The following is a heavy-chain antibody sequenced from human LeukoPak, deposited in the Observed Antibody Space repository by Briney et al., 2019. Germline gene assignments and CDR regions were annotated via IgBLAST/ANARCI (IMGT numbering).Heavy chain of an antibody. Sequence: PGGSLRLSCAASGFTFSSYGMSWVRQAPGKGLEWVSDISRSGGSTYYADSVKGRFTISRDDSKNTLYLQMNSLRAEDTAVYYCARRAGAYSHPYDYWGQGTLVTVSS. V-gene: IGHV3-23*01. D-gene: IGHD4/OR15-4a*01. CDR2: ISRSGGST. CDR1: GFTFSSYG. J-gene: IGHJ4*02. CDR3: ARRAGAYSHPYDY.